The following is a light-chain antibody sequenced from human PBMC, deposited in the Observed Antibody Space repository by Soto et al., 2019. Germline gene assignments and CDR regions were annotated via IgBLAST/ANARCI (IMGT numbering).Light chain of an antibody. CDR1: NSNIGAGFD. Sequence: QSALTQPPSVSGAPGRTVTISCTGSNSNIGAGFDVHWFQQLPGTAPTLLIYRNTNRPSGVPDRFSGSKSGTSASLAITGLQAEDEADYYCQSYDRPFSGSYLFGSGTKVTVL. J-gene: IGLJ1*01. CDR3: QSYDRPFSGSYL. V-gene: IGLV1-40*01. CDR2: RNT.